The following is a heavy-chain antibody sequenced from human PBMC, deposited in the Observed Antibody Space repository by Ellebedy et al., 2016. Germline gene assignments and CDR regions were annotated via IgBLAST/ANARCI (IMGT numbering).Heavy chain of an antibody. CDR1: VGPISAYY. CDR3: ARAIPYGSGSYYFDH. CDR2: LNHYRNT. V-gene: IGHV4-34*01. J-gene: IGHJ4*02. Sequence: SETLSLXCGVSVGPISAYYWSWIRQPPGKGLEWIGELNHYRNTNYNPSLESRVTISVDTSKSQISLQLTSVTAADTAIYYCARAIPYGSGSYYFDHWGQGSLVTVSS. D-gene: IGHD3-10*01.